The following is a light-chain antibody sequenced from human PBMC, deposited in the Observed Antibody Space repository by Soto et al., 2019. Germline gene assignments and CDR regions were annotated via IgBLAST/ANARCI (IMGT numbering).Light chain of an antibody. J-gene: IGLJ2*01. Sequence: QSALTQPRSVSGSPGQSVTISCTGTSADIGGYDYVSWYQQHPGKAPKLMIYDVINRPSGVPDRFSGSKSGNTASLTISGLQAEDEADYYCSSYAGTYTFLIFGGGTKLTVL. CDR1: SADIGGYDY. V-gene: IGLV2-11*01. CDR2: DVI. CDR3: SSYAGTYTFLI.